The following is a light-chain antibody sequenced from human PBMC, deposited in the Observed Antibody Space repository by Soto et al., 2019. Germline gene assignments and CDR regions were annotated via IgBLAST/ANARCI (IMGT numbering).Light chain of an antibody. CDR1: QSVRNNN. J-gene: IGKJ2*01. CDR3: QQYNSSPPDT. Sequence: EIVLTQSPGTLSLPPGEGATLSCRASQSVRNNNLAWYQQKPGQAPRLLIYGASRRATGIPDRFSGSGSGTDFTLTISRLEPEDFAVYYCQQYNSSPPDTFGQGTKLEIK. CDR2: GAS. V-gene: IGKV3-20*01.